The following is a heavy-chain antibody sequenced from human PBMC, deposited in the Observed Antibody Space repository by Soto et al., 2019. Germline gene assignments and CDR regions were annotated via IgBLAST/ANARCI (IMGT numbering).Heavy chain of an antibody. D-gene: IGHD2-2*01. CDR2: INHSGST. CDR1: GGSFSGYY. CDR3: ARGRLICRSISCYVVTGYYYYMVV. Sequence: PSETLSLTCAVYGGSFSGYYWSWIRQPPGKGLEWIGEINHSGSTNYNPSLKSRVTISVDTSQNQFSLKLSSVTAADTAVYYCARGRLICRSISCYVVTGYYYYMVVWGKGTPVTV. V-gene: IGHV4-34*01. J-gene: IGHJ6*03.